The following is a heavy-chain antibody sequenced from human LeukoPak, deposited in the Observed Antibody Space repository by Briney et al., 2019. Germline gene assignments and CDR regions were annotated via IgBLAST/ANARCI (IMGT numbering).Heavy chain of an antibody. CDR3: ARVLPREVVPAATFDY. Sequence: ASVKVSCKASGYTFTGYYMHWVRQASGQGLEWMGWINPNSGGTNYAQKFQGRVTMTRDTSISTAYMELSRLRSDDTAVYYCARVLPREVVPAATFDYWGQGTLVTVSS. CDR1: GYTFTGYY. D-gene: IGHD2-2*01. CDR2: INPNSGGT. V-gene: IGHV1-2*02. J-gene: IGHJ4*02.